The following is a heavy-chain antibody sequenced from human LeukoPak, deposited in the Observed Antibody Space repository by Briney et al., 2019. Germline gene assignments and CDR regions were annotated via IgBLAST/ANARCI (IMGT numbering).Heavy chain of an antibody. V-gene: IGHV3-48*03. CDR1: GFPFSNYE. J-gene: IGHJ4*02. Sequence: GGSLRLSCAASGFPFSNYEMNWFRQAPGKGLQWVSYISSSGGTIYYADSVKGRFTISRDNAKNSLYLQTNSLRAEDTAVYYCARDVGRTGYGDYWGQGTLVTVSS. CDR3: ARDVGRTGYGDY. CDR2: ISSSGGTI. D-gene: IGHD3/OR15-3a*01.